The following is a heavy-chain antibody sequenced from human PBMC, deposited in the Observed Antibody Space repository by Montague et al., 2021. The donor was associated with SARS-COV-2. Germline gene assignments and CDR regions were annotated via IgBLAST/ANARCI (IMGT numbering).Heavy chain of an antibody. V-gene: IGHV3-74*01. D-gene: IGHD3-10*01. J-gene: IGHJ4*02. CDR2: IKPDGTST. CDR1: GFTFRRYW. CDR3: VRSLWFGDSDYFFES. Sequence: SLRLSCAASGFTFRRYWMPWVRQVPGRGPLWVSRIKPDGTSTNYAASVKGRFTISRDNAKNTLSLQLNNLRAEDTGVYYCVRSLWFGDSDYFFESWGQGTLVTVAS.